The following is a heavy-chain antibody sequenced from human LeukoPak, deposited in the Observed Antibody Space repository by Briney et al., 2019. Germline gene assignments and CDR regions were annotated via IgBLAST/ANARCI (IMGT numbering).Heavy chain of an antibody. CDR2: ISISGTTI. Sequence: PGGSLRLSCAAFGFTVSDYYMSWIRQAPGKGLEWVSYISISGTTIYYADSVKGRFTISRDNAKNSLYLQMNSLRAEDTAVYYCARDKNFAVAGTNVGYWGQGTLVTVSS. CDR3: ARDKNFAVAGTNVGY. D-gene: IGHD6-19*01. CDR1: GFTVSDYY. J-gene: IGHJ4*02. V-gene: IGHV3-11*04.